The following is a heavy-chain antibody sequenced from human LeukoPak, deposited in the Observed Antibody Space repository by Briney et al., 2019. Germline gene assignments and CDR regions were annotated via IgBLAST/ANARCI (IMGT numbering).Heavy chain of an antibody. Sequence: PSETLSLTCTVSGGSISSYYWSWIRQPPGKGLEWIGYIYYSGSANYNPSLKSRVTISVDTSKNQFSLKLSSVTAADTAVYYCARERAVTTYYYFDYWGQGTLVTVSS. V-gene: IGHV4-59*01. CDR1: GGSISSYY. CDR3: ARERAVTTYYYFDY. J-gene: IGHJ4*02. D-gene: IGHD4-17*01. CDR2: IYYSGSA.